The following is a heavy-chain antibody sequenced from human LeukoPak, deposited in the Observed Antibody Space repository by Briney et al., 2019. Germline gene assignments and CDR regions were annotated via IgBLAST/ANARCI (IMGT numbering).Heavy chain of an antibody. J-gene: IGHJ4*02. CDR3: ARDQRLWWSRGVYYFDC. CDR2: INPNSGGT. Sequence: VASVKVSCKASGYTFTGYYMHWVRQAPGQGLEWMGWINPNSGGTNYAQKFQGRVTMTRDTSVSTAYMELRRLRDDDTAVYYCARDQRLWWSRGVYYFDCWGQGTLVTVSS. D-gene: IGHD2-21*01. CDR1: GYTFTGYY. V-gene: IGHV1-2*02.